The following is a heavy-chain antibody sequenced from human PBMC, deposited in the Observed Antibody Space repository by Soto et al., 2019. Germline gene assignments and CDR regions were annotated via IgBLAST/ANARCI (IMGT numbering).Heavy chain of an antibody. V-gene: IGHV3-15*01. CDR2: IKSITDGGTT. J-gene: IGHJ3*02. Sequence: EEQLVESGGGLVEPGGSLRLSCAASGFSFTNAWMSWVRQAPGKGLEWVGRIKSITDGGTTDYAAPGKGRFTISRDDSKNTLYLQMNSLNTEDTAVYYCTTCSGRRKIGFFGLLDIWGQGTMATVAS. D-gene: IGHD3-16*01. CDR1: GFSFTNAW. CDR3: TTCSGRRKIGFFGLLDI.